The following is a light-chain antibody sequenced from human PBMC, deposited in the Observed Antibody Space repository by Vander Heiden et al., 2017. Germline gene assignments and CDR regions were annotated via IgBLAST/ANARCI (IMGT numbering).Light chain of an antibody. CDR2: EVS. CDR1: SRDVGSYNL. V-gene: IGLV2-23*02. J-gene: IGLJ1*01. Sequence: QSALTQPASVSGSPGQSITLSCTGTSRDVGSYNLVSWYRQHPGKAPKLMSYEVSERPSGVSNRFSGSKSGNTASLTSSGLQAEDEADYYCCSYAGSSTYVFGTGTKVTVL. CDR3: CSYAGSSTYV.